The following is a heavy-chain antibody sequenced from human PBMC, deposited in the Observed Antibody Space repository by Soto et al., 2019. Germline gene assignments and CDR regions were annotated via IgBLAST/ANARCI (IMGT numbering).Heavy chain of an antibody. CDR3: ARAVAVAADFDY. CDR2: ISAYNGNT. Sequence: ASVKVSCKASGYTFTNFGISWVRQAPGQGLEWMGWISAYNGNTNYAQNFQGRVTMTTDTSTSTAYMELRSLSSDDTAVYYCARAVAVAADFDYWGQGTLVTVSS. J-gene: IGHJ4*02. V-gene: IGHV1-18*01. CDR1: GYTFTNFG. D-gene: IGHD6-19*01.